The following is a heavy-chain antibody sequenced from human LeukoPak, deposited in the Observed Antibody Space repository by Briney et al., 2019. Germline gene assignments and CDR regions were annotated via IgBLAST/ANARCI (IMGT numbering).Heavy chain of an antibody. CDR1: GYTVTSYG. CDR2: SSAYNGNT. CDR3: AREGGLYSSGWSPAYY. V-gene: IGHV1-18*01. J-gene: IGHJ4*02. D-gene: IGHD6-19*01. Sequence: ASVKVSCKASGYTVTSYGISWVRQAPGQGLEWMGWSSAYNGNTNYAQKLQGRVTMTTDTSTSTPYMELRSLRSDDTAVYYCAREGGLYSSGWSPAYYWGQGTLVTVSS.